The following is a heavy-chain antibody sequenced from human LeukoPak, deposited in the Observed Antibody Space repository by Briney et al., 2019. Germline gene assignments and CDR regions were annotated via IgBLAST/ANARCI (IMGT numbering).Heavy chain of an antibody. J-gene: IGHJ5*02. CDR3: AKDRGREVPAAMSPNWFDP. V-gene: IGHV3-23*01. D-gene: IGHD2-2*01. CDR2: ISGSGGST. CDR1: GFTFSSYA. Sequence: GGSLRLSCAASGFTFSSYAMSWVRQAPGKGLEWVSAISGSGGSTYYADSVKGRFTISRDNSKNTLYLQMNSLRAEDTAVYYCAKDRGREVPAAMSPNWFDPWGQGTLVTVSS.